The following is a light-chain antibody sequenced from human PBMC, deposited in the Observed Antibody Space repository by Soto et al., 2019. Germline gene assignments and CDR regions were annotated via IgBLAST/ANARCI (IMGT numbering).Light chain of an antibody. V-gene: IGLV1-44*01. CDR1: SSNIARNS. CDR3: AAWDDSLNGVV. Sequence: QSVLTQSPSASGTPGQRVTISCSGSSSNIARNSVNWYQQLPGTAPKLLIYDNNQRPSGVPDRFSGSKSGTSASLAISGLQSEDEADYYCAAWDDSLNGVVFGGGTKLNVL. CDR2: DNN. J-gene: IGLJ2*01.